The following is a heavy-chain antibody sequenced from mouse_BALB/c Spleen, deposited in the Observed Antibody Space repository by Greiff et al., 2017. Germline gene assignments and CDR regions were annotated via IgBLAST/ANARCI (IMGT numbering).Heavy chain of an antibody. CDR1: GYTFTSYV. J-gene: IGHJ2*01. Sequence: EVQLQQSGPELVKPGASVKMSCKASGYTFTSYVMHWVKQKPGQGLEWIGYINPYNDGTKYNEKFKGKATLTSDKSSSTAYMELSSLTSEDSAVYYGARGPFPYGSSHYFDYWGQGTTLTVSS. CDR3: ARGPFPYGSSHYFDY. V-gene: IGHV1-14*01. CDR2: INPYNDGT. D-gene: IGHD1-1*01.